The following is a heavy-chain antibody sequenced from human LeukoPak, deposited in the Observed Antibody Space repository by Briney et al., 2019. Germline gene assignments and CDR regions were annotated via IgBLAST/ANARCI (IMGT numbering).Heavy chain of an antibody. J-gene: IGHJ4*02. CDR1: GYTFTSYG. D-gene: IGHD3-22*01. CDR3: ARDPKLNYYDSSGPVDY. Sequence: GASVKVSCKASGYTFTSYGISWVRQAPGQGLEWMGWISAYNGNTNYARKLQGRVTMATDTSTSTAYMELRSLRSDDTAVYYCARDPKLNYYDSSGPVDYWGQGTLVTVSS. CDR2: ISAYNGNT. V-gene: IGHV1-18*01.